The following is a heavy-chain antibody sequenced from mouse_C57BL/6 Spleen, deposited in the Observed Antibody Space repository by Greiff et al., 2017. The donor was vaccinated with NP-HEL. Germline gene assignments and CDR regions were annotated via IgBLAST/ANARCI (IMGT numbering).Heavy chain of an antibody. V-gene: IGHV1-50*01. CDR2: IDPSDSYT. CDR3: ARGGSSAY. Sequence: QVQLQQPGAELVKPGASVKLSCKASGYTFTSYWMQWVKQRPGQGLEWIGEIDPSDSYTNYNQKFKGKATLTVDTSSSTAYMQLSSLTSEDSAVYYYARGGSSAYWGQGTLVTVSA. D-gene: IGHD1-1*01. J-gene: IGHJ3*01. CDR1: GYTFTSYW.